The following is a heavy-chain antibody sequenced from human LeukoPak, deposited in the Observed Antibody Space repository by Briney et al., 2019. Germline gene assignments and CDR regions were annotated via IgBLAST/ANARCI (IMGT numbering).Heavy chain of an antibody. CDR3: ARHFSITGGRLSGYWLDP. D-gene: IGHD7-27*01. CDR1: GGSVISASYY. J-gene: IGHJ5*02. CDR2: IYYSGNT. V-gene: IGHV4-61*01. Sequence: SETLSLTCTVSGGSVISASYYWSWIRQPPGKGLEWIGYIYYSGNTNYNPSLKSRVTISVDTSKNEFSLKLSSVTAADTAVYYCARHFSITGGRLSGYWLDPWGQGTLVTVSS.